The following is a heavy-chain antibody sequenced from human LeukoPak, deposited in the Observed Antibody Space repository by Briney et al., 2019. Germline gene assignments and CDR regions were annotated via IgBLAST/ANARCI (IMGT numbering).Heavy chain of an antibody. J-gene: IGHJ5*02. CDR2: INHSGST. Sequence: KASETLSLTCAVYGGSFSGYYWSWIRQPPGKGLEWIGEINHSGSTNYNPSLKSRVTISLDTSKNQFSLKLSSVTAADTAIYYCARGVYGGYDWFDPWGQGTLVTVSS. CDR3: ARGVYGGYDWFDP. D-gene: IGHD5-12*01. CDR1: GGSFSGYY. V-gene: IGHV4-34*01.